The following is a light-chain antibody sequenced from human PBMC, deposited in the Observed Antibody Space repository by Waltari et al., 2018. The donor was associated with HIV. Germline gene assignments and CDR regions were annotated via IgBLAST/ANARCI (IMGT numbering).Light chain of an antibody. V-gene: IGLV1-40*01. CDR2: ADF. J-gene: IGLJ3*02. CDR1: SSNSGAGSH. CDR3: QSYGRDLRTSV. Sequence: QSVLTQPPSVSGAPGQSVTISCTASSSNSGAGSHVHWYRQPPGTAPKLLIYADFKRAAGVSDRFSASKSGTFASVVLDGLPADDEADYDCQSYGRDLRTSVFAGGTKHSVL.